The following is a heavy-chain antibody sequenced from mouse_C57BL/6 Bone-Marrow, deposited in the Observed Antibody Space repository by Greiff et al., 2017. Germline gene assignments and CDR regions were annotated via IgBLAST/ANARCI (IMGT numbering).Heavy chain of an antibody. J-gene: IGHJ3*01. CDR2: IDPANGNT. CDR1: GFNIKNTY. V-gene: IGHV14-3*01. CDR3: AEPIYYYGSSYTWFAY. D-gene: IGHD1-1*01. Sequence: EVQLQQSVAELVRPGASVKLSCTASGFNIKNTYMHWVKQRPEQGLEWIGRIDPANGNTKYAPQFQGKATITADTSSNTAYLQLSSLTSEDTAIYYCAEPIYYYGSSYTWFAYWGQGTLVTVSA.